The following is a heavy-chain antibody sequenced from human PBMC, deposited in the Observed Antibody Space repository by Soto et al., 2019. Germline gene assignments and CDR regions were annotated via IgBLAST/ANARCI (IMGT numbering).Heavy chain of an antibody. J-gene: IGHJ5*02. Sequence: GGSLRLSCAASGFTFSSYGMHWVRQAPGKGLEWVAVIWYDGSNKYYADSVKGRFTISRDNSKNTLYLQMNSLRAEDTAVYYCARDTCTNGVCNWFDPWGQGTLVTVSS. D-gene: IGHD2-8*01. CDR1: GFTFSSYG. CDR2: IWYDGSNK. V-gene: IGHV3-33*01. CDR3: ARDTCTNGVCNWFDP.